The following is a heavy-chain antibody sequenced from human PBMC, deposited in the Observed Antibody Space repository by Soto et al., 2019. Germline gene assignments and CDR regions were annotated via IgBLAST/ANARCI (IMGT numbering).Heavy chain of an antibody. CDR3: ARDQEPSTLYYDYYYMDV. CDR2: INPSGGST. J-gene: IGHJ6*03. CDR1: GCTFTSYY. V-gene: IGHV1-46*03. Sequence: GASVKVSCKASGCTFTSYYIHWVRQAPGQGLEWMGIINPSGGSTSYAQKFQGRVTMTRDTSTSTVYMEVSGLRSEDTAVYYCARDQEPSTLYYDYYYMDVWGKGTTVTVSS.